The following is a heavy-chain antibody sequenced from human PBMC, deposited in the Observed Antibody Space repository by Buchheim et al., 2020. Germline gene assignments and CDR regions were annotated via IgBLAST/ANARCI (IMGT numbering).Heavy chain of an antibody. J-gene: IGHJ5*02. D-gene: IGHD6-13*01. V-gene: IGHV1-24*01. Sequence: QVQLVQSGAEVKKPGASVKVSCKASGYTFTSYDINWVRQATGQGLEWMGGFDPEDGETIYAQKFQGRVTMTEDTSTDTAYMELSSLRSEDTAVYYCATVIAAAGLWFDPWGQGTL. CDR3: ATVIAAAGLWFDP. CDR2: FDPEDGET. CDR1: GYTFTSYD.